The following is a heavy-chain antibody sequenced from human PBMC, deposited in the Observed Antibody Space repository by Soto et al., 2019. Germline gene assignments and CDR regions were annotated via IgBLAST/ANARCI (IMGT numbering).Heavy chain of an antibody. V-gene: IGHV3-30*18. CDR3: AKDHFNWIQLWPPSGY. J-gene: IGHJ4*02. CDR2: ISYDGSNK. D-gene: IGHD5-18*01. Sequence: GGSLRLSCSASGFTFSSYGMHWVRQAPGMGLEWVAVISYDGSNKYYADSVKGRFTISRDNSKNTLYLQMNSLRAEDTAVYYCAKDHFNWIQLWPPSGYWGQGTLVTVSS. CDR1: GFTFSSYG.